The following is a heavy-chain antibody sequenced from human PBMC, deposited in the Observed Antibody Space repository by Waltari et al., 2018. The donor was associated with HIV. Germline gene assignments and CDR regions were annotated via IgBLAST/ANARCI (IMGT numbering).Heavy chain of an antibody. D-gene: IGHD2-15*01. CDR2: INPDNGGT. V-gene: IGHV1-2*02. CDR3: ARDICNGGSCYSYYFDY. CDR1: GYTFTGSY. Sequence: QVQLVQSGAEVKKPGASVKFSCKASGYTFTGSYMHWVRQAPGQGLEWMGWINPDNGGTKYAQKFQGRVTMTRDTSISTAYMELSRLRSDDTAVYYCARDICNGGSCYSYYFDYWGQGTLVTVSS. J-gene: IGHJ4*02.